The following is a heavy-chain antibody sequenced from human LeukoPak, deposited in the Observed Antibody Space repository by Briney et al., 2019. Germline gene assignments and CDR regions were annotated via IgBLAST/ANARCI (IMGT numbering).Heavy chain of an antibody. V-gene: IGHV4-39*07. CDR2: IYYSGST. D-gene: IGHD5-12*01. Sequence: SETLSLTCTVSGGSISSSSYYWGWIRQPPGKGLEWIGSIYYSGSTYYNPSLKSRVTISVDTSKNQFSLKLSSVTAADTAVYYCASLVATDAFDIWGQGTMVTVSS. J-gene: IGHJ3*02. CDR3: ASLVATDAFDI. CDR1: GGSISSSSYY.